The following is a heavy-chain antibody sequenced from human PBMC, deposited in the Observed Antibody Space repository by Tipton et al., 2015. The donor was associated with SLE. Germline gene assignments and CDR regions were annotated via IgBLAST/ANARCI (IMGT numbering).Heavy chain of an antibody. V-gene: IGHV4-39*07. CDR2: MFYSGST. J-gene: IGHJ4*02. CDR1: GAYINSNTYY. CDR3: ARGWDYGSGSYYNPLHDY. Sequence: LRLSCTVSGAYINSNTYYWGWIRQPPGKGLEWIGSMFYSGSTYYNPSLRSRVTISVDTSKNQFSLQMNSLRAEDTALYYCARGWDYGSGSYYNPLHDYWGQGTLVTVSS. D-gene: IGHD3-10*01.